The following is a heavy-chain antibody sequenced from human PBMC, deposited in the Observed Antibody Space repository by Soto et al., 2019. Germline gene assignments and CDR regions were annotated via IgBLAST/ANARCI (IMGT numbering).Heavy chain of an antibody. CDR2: VYYTGST. J-gene: IGHJ5*02. D-gene: IGHD2-21*02. CDR3: VRTAREGAVAPHWFDR. Sequence: SETLSLTCPVSGAAIMSTDYCWICIRQSPGKGLEWIGYVYYTGSTYYNPSLMSRLTISVDTSKNQFSLKLTSVTAAETAVYYCVRTAREGAVAPHWFDRWGQGTQVTVSS. CDR1: GAAIMSTDYC. V-gene: IGHV4-30-4*01.